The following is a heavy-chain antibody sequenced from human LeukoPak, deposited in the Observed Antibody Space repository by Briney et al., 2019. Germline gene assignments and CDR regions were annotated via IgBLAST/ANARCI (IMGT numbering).Heavy chain of an antibody. CDR2: IYYSGST. CDR3: ARGVAARQDY. V-gene: IGHV4-59*11. D-gene: IGHD6-6*01. J-gene: IGHJ4*02. Sequence: SETLSLTCTVSGGSISSHYWSWIRQPPGKGLEWIGYIYYSGSTNYNPSLKSRVTISVDTSKNQFSLKLSSVTAGDTAVYYCARGVAARQDYWGQGTLVTVSS. CDR1: GGSISSHY.